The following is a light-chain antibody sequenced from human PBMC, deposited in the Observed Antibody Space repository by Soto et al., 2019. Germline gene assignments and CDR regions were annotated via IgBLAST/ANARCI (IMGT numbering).Light chain of an antibody. CDR3: QQYHNCPRT. CDR1: ESIRTW. Sequence: DIQMTQSPSTLSASIGDRVTITCRASESIRTWLAWYQHKPGKAPKFLIYDASSLESGVPSRFSGSGSGTEFTLTISNLQPDDFATYFCQQYHNCPRTCGHGTKVEIK. J-gene: IGKJ1*01. CDR2: DAS. V-gene: IGKV1-5*01.